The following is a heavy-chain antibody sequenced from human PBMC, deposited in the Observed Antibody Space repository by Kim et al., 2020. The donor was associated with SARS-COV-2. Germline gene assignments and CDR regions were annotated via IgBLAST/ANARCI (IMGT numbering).Heavy chain of an antibody. D-gene: IGHD2-2*01. CDR2: ISYDGSNK. CDR1: GFTFSSYG. J-gene: IGHJ6*02. CDR3: ANLRLAAMFDYYYGMDV. Sequence: GGSLRLSCAASGFTFSSYGMHWVRQAPGKGLEGVAVISYDGSNKYYADSVKGRFTISRDNSKNTLYLQMNSLRAEDTAVYYCANLRLAAMFDYYYGMDVWGQGTTVTVSS. V-gene: IGHV3-30*18.